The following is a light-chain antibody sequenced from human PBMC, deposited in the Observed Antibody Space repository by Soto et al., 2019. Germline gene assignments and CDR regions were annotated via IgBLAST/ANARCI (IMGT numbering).Light chain of an antibody. CDR2: GNS. J-gene: IGLJ2*01. CDR3: QSYDSSLSVV. V-gene: IGLV1-40*01. CDR1: SSNIGAGYD. Sequence: QPVLTQPPSVSGAPGQRVTISCTGSSSNIGAGYDVPWYQQLPGTAPKLLIYGNSNRPSGVPDRCSGSKSGTSASLAITGLQAEDEADYYCQSYDSSLSVVFGGGTKLTVL.